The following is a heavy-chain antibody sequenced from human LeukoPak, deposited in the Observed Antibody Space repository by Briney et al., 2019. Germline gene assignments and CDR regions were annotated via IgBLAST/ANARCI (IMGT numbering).Heavy chain of an antibody. J-gene: IGHJ3*01. V-gene: IGHV3-23*01. CDR2: IRGGGGT. D-gene: IGHD4-17*01. Sequence: GGSLRLSCAASGFTFSNYAMTWVRQAPGKGLEWVSSIRGGGGTDYADSVKGRFTSSRDNSKNTLYLQMNSLRAEDTAVYYCGRDPNGDYVGAFDVRGQGTMVTVSS. CDR3: GRDPNGDYVGAFDV. CDR1: GFTFSNYA.